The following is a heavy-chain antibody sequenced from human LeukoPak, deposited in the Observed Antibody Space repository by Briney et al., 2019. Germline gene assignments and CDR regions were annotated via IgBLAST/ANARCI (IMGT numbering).Heavy chain of an antibody. J-gene: IGHJ3*02. CDR2: INLSGST. CDR3: AREGTGDYAHAFDI. D-gene: IGHD4-17*01. Sequence: GSLRLSCAASGFTVSSNYMSWVRQPPGKGLEWIGEINLSGSTNYNPSLKSRVIISLDKSNNQFSLKLSSVTAADTAVYYCAREGTGDYAHAFDIWGQGTMVTVSS. CDR1: GFTVSSNY. V-gene: IGHV4-4*02.